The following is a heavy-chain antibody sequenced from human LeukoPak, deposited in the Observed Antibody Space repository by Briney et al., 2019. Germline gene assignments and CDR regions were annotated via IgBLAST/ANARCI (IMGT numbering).Heavy chain of an antibody. CDR2: IYYSGST. J-gene: IGHJ4*02. V-gene: IGHV4-59*01. D-gene: IGHD5-18*01. CDR3: ARGSADTAMVTIGY. CDR1: GGSISSYY. Sequence: KPSETLSLTCTVSGGSISSYYWSWIRQPPGKGLEWIGYIYYSGSTNYNPSLKSRVTISVDTSKNQFSLKLSSVTAADTAVYYCARGSADTAMVTIGYWGQGTLVTVSS.